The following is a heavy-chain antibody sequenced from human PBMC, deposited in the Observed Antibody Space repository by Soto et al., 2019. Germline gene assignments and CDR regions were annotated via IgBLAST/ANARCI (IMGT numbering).Heavy chain of an antibody. CDR3: ARVRQWLVRVNAFDI. D-gene: IGHD6-19*01. Sequence: TSETLTLTCTVSGGSISSGGYYWSWIRQHPGKGLEWIGYIYYSGSTYYNPSLKSRVTISVDTSKNQFSLKLSSVTAADTAVYYCARVRQWLVRVNAFDIWGQGTMVTVSS. V-gene: IGHV4-31*03. CDR2: IYYSGST. J-gene: IGHJ3*02. CDR1: GGSISSGGYY.